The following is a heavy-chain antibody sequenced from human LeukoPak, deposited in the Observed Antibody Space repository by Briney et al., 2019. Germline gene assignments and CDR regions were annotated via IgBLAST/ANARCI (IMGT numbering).Heavy chain of an antibody. D-gene: IGHD5-12*01. Sequence: PSETLSLTCTVSGGSISSGGYYWSWIRQPPGKGLEWIGYIYHSGSTYYNPSLKSRVTISVDRSKNQFSLKLNSVTAADTAVYYCARVDRASDIVAHLDYWGQGTLVTVSS. V-gene: IGHV4-30-2*01. CDR3: ARVDRASDIVAHLDY. CDR2: IYHSGST. J-gene: IGHJ4*02. CDR1: GGSISSGGYY.